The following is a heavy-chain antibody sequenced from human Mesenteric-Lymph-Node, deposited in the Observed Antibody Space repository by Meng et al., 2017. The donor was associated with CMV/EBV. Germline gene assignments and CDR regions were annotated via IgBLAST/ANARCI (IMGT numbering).Heavy chain of an antibody. D-gene: IGHD3-22*01. CDR1: GFTFSGYA. Sequence: GESLKISCAASGFTFSGYAMSWVRQSPGKGLEWVSLINRSGGGTYYADSVKGRFTISRDNSKNTLYLQMHSLRGEDTAVYYCAKAARTYYYDDSTFHYYFDFWGQGTLVTVSS. CDR2: INRSGGGT. V-gene: IGHV3-23*01. CDR3: AKAARTYYYDDSTFHYYFDF. J-gene: IGHJ4*02.